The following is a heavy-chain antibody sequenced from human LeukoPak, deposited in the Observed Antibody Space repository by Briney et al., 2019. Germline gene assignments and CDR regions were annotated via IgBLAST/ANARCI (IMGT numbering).Heavy chain of an antibody. V-gene: IGHV4-61*02. D-gene: IGHD6-19*01. CDR1: GGSISSGSDY. Sequence: PSQTLSLTCTVSGGSISSGSDYGSWVRQPGGKGLEWIGRSYTSGRTNYNPSLKSRVTISVDTSKNQFSLKKSSVTAADTAVYYCARESTETGQWQVVFDIWSQGTMVTVSS. CDR3: ARESTETGQWQVVFDI. CDR2: SYTSGRT. J-gene: IGHJ3*02.